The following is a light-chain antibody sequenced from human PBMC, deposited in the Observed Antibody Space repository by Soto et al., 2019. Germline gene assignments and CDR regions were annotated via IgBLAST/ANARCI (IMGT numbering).Light chain of an antibody. CDR1: QDITSY. CDR3: QQLNGHPFT. CDR2: AAS. J-gene: IGKJ3*01. Sequence: DIQLTQSPSFLSASVGDRVTITCRASQDITSYLAWSQQKPGKAPKLLIYAASILQSGVPSRFSGSGSGTEFTLTISSLQPEDFATYYCQQLNGHPFTFDPGTKVDIK. V-gene: IGKV1-9*01.